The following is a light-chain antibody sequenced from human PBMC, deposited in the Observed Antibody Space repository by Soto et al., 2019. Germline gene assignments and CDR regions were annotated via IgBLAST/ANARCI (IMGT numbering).Light chain of an antibody. Sequence: DIQMTQCPASRSWCGRGRVIITCRASQTVERWMAWYQQKPGKAPKLLISDVSTLERGVPSRFSGSGSATEFALTISGLQPDDFATYYCQQYKDYVYTFGQGTRWIS. J-gene: IGKJ2*01. V-gene: IGKV1-5*01. CDR3: QQYKDYVYT. CDR1: QTVERW. CDR2: DVS.